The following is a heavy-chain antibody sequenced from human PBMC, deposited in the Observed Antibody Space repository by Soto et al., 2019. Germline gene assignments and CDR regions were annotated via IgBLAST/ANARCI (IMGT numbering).Heavy chain of an antibody. CDR2: ISGSGFTP. J-gene: IGHJ6*02. D-gene: IGHD6-13*01. Sequence: EVQLLESGGGLVQPGGSLRLSCAASGFTFSDYAMTWVRQAPGKGLDWVASISGSGFTPYYAASVKGRFTISRDNSKNMVYLQMDSLRAEDTAIYYCAKELMLAAGSWLTSDQPYYGMDVWGQGTTVTVSS. CDR3: AKELMLAAGSWLTSDQPYYGMDV. V-gene: IGHV3-23*01. CDR1: GFTFSDYA.